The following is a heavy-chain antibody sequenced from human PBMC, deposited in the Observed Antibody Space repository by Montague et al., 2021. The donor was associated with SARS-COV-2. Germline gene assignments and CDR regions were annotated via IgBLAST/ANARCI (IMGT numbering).Heavy chain of an antibody. D-gene: IGHD2-21*01. CDR1: GGSISSSSYY. CDR3: ARTPGQIAGYAFDF. V-gene: IGHV4-61*05. J-gene: IGHJ3*01. CDR2: IYYSGST. Sequence: SETLSLTCTVSGGSISSSSYYWGWVRQPPGKGLEWIGYIYYSGSTNYNPSLKSRVTISVDTSKNQFSLKLSSVAAADTAVCYCARTPGQIAGYAFDFWGQGTLVTVSS.